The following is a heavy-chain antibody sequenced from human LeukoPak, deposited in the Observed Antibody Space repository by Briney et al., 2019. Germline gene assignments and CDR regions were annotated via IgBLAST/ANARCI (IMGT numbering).Heavy chain of an antibody. D-gene: IGHD5-12*01. CDR2: INPNSGGT. J-gene: IGHJ5*02. V-gene: IGHV1-2*02. CDR1: GYTFTGYY. CDR3: ARAVVATTPLVPFDP. Sequence: ASVTVSCKASGYTFTGYYMHWVRQAPGQGLEWMGWINPNSGGTNYAQKFQGRVTMTRDTSISTAYMELSRLRSDDTVVYYCARAVVATTPLVPFDPWGQGTLVTVSS.